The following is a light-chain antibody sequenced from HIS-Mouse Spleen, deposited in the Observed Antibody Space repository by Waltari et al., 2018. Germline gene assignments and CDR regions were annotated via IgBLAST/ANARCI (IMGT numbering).Light chain of an antibody. CDR2: DNK. CDR3: GTWDSSLSAVV. V-gene: IGLV1-51*01. Sequence: QSVLTQPPSVSAAPGQKVTISCSGSSSNIGNNYVSWYQQRPGTAPKLLSYDNKKRPSGIPDRFSGSKSGTSATLGITGLQTGDEADYYCGTWDSSLSAVVFGGGTKLTVL. CDR1: SSNIGNNY. J-gene: IGLJ2*01.